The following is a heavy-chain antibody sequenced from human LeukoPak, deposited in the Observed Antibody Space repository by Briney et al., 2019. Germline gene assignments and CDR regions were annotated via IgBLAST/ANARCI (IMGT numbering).Heavy chain of an antibody. D-gene: IGHD6-6*01. J-gene: IGHJ6*02. V-gene: IGHV1-3*01. CDR2: INAGNGNT. CDR3: ARAYSSSLHYYYYGMDV. CDR1: GYTFTSYA. Sequence: ASVKVSCTASGYTFTSYAMHWVRQAPGQRLEWMGWINAGNGNTKYSQKFQGRVTITRDTSASTAYMELSSLRSEDTAVYYCARAYSSSLHYYYYGMDVWGQGTTVTVSS.